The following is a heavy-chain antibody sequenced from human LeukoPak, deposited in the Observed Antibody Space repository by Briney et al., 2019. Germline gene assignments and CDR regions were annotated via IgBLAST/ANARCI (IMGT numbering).Heavy chain of an antibody. CDR2: ISYDGSNK. Sequence: GGSLRLSCAASGSTFSSYAMHWVRQAPGKGLEWLAVISYDGSNKNYADSVKGRFTISRDNSKNTLYLQMNSLRAEDTAVYYCARGPEWEPYYFDYWGQGTLVTVSS. CDR3: ARGPEWEPYYFDY. V-gene: IGHV3-30-3*01. J-gene: IGHJ4*02. CDR1: GSTFSSYA. D-gene: IGHD1-26*01.